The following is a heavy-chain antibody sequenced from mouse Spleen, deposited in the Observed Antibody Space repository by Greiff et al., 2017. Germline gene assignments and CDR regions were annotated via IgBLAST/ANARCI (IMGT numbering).Heavy chain of an antibody. CDR3: AREDYRYDGPLMDY. CDR2: IYPGSGNT. CDR1: GYTFTDYY. Sequence: QVQLQQSGAELVRPGASVKLSCKASGYTFTDYYINWVKQRPGQGLEWIARIYPGSGNTYYNEKFKGKATLTAEKSSSTAYMQLSSLTSEDSAVYFCAREDYRYDGPLMDYWGQGTSVTVSS. J-gene: IGHJ4*01. D-gene: IGHD2-14*01. V-gene: IGHV1-76*01.